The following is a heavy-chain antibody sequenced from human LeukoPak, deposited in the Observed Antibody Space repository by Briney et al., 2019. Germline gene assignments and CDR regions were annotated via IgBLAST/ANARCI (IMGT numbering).Heavy chain of an antibody. J-gene: IGHJ4*02. V-gene: IGHV4-4*07. Sequence: SETLSLTCTVSGGSISSYYWNWIRQPAAKGLERIGRIYTSGSTDYNPSLNSRVTMSVDKSKNHLSLKLRSVTAADTAVYYCVRADFWSGYRLDYSGQGTLVTVSS. CDR2: IYTSGST. CDR1: GGSISSYY. CDR3: VRADFWSGYRLDY. D-gene: IGHD3-3*01.